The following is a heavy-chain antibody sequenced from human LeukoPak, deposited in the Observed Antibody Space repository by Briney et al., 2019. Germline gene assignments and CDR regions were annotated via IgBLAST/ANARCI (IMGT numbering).Heavy chain of an antibody. CDR2: IYWDDDK. V-gene: IGHV2-5*02. J-gene: IGHJ5*02. CDR3: AHSGDGHWFDP. CDR1: GFSLSSSGVG. Sequence: SGPTLVKPTQTLTLTCTLSGFSLSSSGVGVGWIRQPPGKALEWLALIYWDDDKRYSPSLRSRLTITKDTSKIQVVLTMTNMDPVDTATYYCAHSGDGHWFDPWGQGTLVTVSS. D-gene: IGHD3-10*01.